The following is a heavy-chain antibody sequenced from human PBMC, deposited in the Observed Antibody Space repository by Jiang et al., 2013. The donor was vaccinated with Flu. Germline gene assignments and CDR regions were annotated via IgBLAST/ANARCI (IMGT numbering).Heavy chain of an antibody. CDR3: ARDIEIRAAAGTEGFDY. CDR2: ISTNNGNT. J-gene: IGHJ4*02. V-gene: IGHV1-18*01. Sequence: SGAEVKKPGASVKVSCKASGYTFTSYGLSWVRQAPGQGLEWMGWISTNNGNTYSAQKLQGRVTMTTDTSTSTAYMELRSLRSDDTAVYYCARDIEIRAAAGTEGFDYWGQGTLVT. D-gene: IGHD6-13*01. CDR1: GYTFTSYG.